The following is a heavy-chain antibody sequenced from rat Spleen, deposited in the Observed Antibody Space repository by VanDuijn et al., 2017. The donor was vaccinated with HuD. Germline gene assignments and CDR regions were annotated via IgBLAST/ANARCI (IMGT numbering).Heavy chain of an antibody. D-gene: IGHD5-1*01. CDR2: ISTSGGST. CDR1: GFTFSNYG. Sequence: EVQLVESGGGLVQPGRSLKLSCAASGFTFSNYGMHWIRQAPTKGLEWVASISTSGGSTYYRDSVKGRFTVSRDNAKSTLYLQMDSLRSEDTATYYGARLGDYWGQGVMVTVSS. V-gene: IGHV5-19*01. J-gene: IGHJ2*01. CDR3: ARLGDY.